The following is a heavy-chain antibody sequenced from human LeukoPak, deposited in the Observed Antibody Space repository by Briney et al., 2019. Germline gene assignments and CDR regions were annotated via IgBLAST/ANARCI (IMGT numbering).Heavy chain of an antibody. Sequence: ASVKVSCKAYGYTFTSYGISWVRQAPGQGLEWMGWISAYNGNTNYAQKLQGRVTMTTDTSTSTAYMELRSLRSDDTAVYYCARGLRITIFGVVPYYFDYWGQGTLVTVSS. CDR2: ISAYNGNT. D-gene: IGHD3-3*01. CDR1: GYTFTSYG. J-gene: IGHJ4*02. CDR3: ARGLRITIFGVVPYYFDY. V-gene: IGHV1-18*01.